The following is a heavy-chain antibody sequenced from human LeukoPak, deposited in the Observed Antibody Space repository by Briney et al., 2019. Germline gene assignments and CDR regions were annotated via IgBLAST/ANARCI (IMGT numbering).Heavy chain of an antibody. CDR3: ARQGVYCGGDCFGPSARIDY. Sequence: GESLKISCQGSGYSFTSYWIGWVRQMPGKGLEWMGIIYPGDSDTRYSPSLQGQVTISADKSISTAYLQWSSLKASDTAMYYCARQGVYCGGDCFGPSARIDYWGQGTLVTVSS. D-gene: IGHD2-21*02. V-gene: IGHV5-51*01. CDR2: IYPGDSDT. J-gene: IGHJ4*02. CDR1: GYSFTSYW.